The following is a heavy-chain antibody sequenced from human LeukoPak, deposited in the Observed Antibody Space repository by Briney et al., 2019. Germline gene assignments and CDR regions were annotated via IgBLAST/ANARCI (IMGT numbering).Heavy chain of an antibody. V-gene: IGHV1-18*01. J-gene: IGHJ3*02. D-gene: IGHD2-21*02. CDR3: ARDYPVLAYCGGDCYPDAFDI. Sequence: RASVKVSCKASGYTFTSYGISWVRQAPGQGLEWMGWTSAYNGNTNYAQKLQGRVTMTTDTSTSTAYMELRSLRSDDTAVYYCARDYPVLAYCGGDCYPDAFDIWGQGTMVTVSS. CDR1: GYTFTSYG. CDR2: TSAYNGNT.